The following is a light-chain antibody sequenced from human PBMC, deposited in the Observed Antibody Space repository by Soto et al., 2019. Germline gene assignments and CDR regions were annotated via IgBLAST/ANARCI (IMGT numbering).Light chain of an antibody. CDR2: DVN. CDR3: SSYSSSSAPYV. CDR1: SSDVGGYDY. Sequence: QSVLTQPASVSGSPGQSITISCTGTSSDVGGYDYVSWYQQHPGKAPRFMIYDVNNRPSGVSDRFSGSKSGNTASLTISGLQAEDEADYYCSSYSSSSAPYVFGTGTKLTVL. V-gene: IGLV2-14*03. J-gene: IGLJ1*01.